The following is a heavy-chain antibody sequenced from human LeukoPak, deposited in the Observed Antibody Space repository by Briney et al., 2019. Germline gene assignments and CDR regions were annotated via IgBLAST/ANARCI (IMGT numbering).Heavy chain of an antibody. V-gene: IGHV3-64*01. CDR3: ARELSGKGGY. J-gene: IGHJ4*02. D-gene: IGHD3-3*01. Sequence: PGGSLRLSCAASGFTFRSYAMHWVRQAPGKGLEHVSGISSNGGSTYYAKSVKGRFTISRDNSKNTLYLQMNSLRAEDTAVYYCARELSGKGGYWGQGTLVTVSS. CDR2: ISSNGGST. CDR1: GFTFRSYA.